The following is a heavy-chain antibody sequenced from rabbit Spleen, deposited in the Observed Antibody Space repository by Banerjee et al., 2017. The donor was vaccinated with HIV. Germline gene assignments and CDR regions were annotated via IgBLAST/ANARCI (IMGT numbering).Heavy chain of an antibody. J-gene: IGHJ6*01. D-gene: IGHD1-1*01. Sequence: QSLEESGGDLVKPEGSLTLTCTASGFSFSSSYYICWVRQAPGKGLECIACIYAGSSGSTYSATWAKGRFTISKTSSTTVTLQMTRLTAADTATYFCARDTSSSFSSYGMDLWGQGTLVTVS. V-gene: IGHV1S40*01. CDR1: GFSFSSSYY. CDR3: ARDTSSSFSSYGMDL. CDR2: IYAGSSGST.